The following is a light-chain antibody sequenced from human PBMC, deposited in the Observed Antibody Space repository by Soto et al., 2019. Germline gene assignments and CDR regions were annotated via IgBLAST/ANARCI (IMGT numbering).Light chain of an antibody. V-gene: IGLV2-14*01. CDR1: SSDVGDYNY. J-gene: IGLJ2*01. CDR3: SSSITNTIVV. Sequence: QSALTQPASVSVSPVQSITISCTGTSSDVGDYNYVSWYQQHPGKAPKLIIYEVSHRLSGVSNRFSGSKSGHTASLTISGLQDDDEADYYCSSSITNTIVVFGGGTKLTVL. CDR2: EVS.